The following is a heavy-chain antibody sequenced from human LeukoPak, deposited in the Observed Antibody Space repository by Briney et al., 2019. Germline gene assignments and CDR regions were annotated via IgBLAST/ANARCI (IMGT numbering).Heavy chain of an antibody. CDR1: GYTFRSHD. J-gene: IGHJ5*02. Sequence: ASVKVSCKASGYTFRSHDINWVRQATGQGLEWMGWVSPKTGRTGYARKFQGRVYMTTNASLSTAYMELSSLRSDDTAVYFCARESERNDGWFDPWGQGTLVTVSS. CDR2: VSPKTGRT. CDR3: ARESERNDGWFDP. D-gene: IGHD1-1*01. V-gene: IGHV1-8*01.